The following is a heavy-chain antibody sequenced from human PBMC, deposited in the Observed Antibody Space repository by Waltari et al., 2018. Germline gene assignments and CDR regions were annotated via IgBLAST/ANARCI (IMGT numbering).Heavy chain of an antibody. CDR1: GFTFSSYG. CDR2: IWYDGSNK. V-gene: IGHV3-33*06. Sequence: QVQLVESGGGVVQPGRSLRLSCAASGFTFSSYGMHWVRQAPGKGLEWGAGIWYDGSNKYYVDSMKGRFTISRDNSKNTLYLQMNSLRAEDTAVYYCAKNSIRSIAARPDYWGQGTLVTVSS. J-gene: IGHJ4*02. CDR3: AKNSIRSIAARPDY. D-gene: IGHD6-6*01.